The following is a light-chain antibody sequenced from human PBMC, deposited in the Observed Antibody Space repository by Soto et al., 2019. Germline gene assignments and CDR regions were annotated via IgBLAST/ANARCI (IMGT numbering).Light chain of an antibody. V-gene: IGLV1-40*01. Sequence: QSVLTQPPSVSGAPGQRVTISCTGSSSNIGAGYDVHWYQQLPGTAPKLLISGNSNRPSGVPDRFSGSKSGTSASLAITGLQAGDEADYYCQSYDSSLSGWVFGGGTKVTVL. J-gene: IGLJ3*02. CDR2: GNS. CDR3: QSYDSSLSGWV. CDR1: SSNIGAGYD.